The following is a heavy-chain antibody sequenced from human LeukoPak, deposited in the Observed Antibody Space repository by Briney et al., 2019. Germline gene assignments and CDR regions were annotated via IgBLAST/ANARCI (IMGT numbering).Heavy chain of an antibody. CDR1: AFTFSDFS. Sequence: PGGSLRLSCAASAFTFSDFSMSWVRQAPGKGLEWISYIDTSSSVVYYANSVMDRFTVTRDNAKNSLYLQMNGLRDEDTAVHYCAKEDDSWGPNNLDLWGQGTMVTVSS. V-gene: IGHV3-48*02. D-gene: IGHD7-27*01. CDR3: AKEDDSWGPNNLDL. J-gene: IGHJ3*01. CDR2: IDTSSSVV.